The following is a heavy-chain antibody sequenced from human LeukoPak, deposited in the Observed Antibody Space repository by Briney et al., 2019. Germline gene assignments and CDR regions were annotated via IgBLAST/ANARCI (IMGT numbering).Heavy chain of an antibody. Sequence: PGGSLRLSCAASGFTFSSYWMSWVRQAPGKGLEWVANIKQDGSEKYYVDSVKGRFTISRDNAKNSLYLQMNSLRAEDTAAYYCAKNVVAGMFDYWGQGTLVTVSS. CDR2: IKQDGSEK. D-gene: IGHD6-19*01. CDR3: AKNVVAGMFDY. J-gene: IGHJ4*02. V-gene: IGHV3-7*01. CDR1: GFTFSSYW.